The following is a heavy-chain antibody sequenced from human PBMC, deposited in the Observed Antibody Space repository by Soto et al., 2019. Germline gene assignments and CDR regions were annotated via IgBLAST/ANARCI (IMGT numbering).Heavy chain of an antibody. D-gene: IGHD6-19*01. Sequence: GSLRLSCAASGFTFSRLAMGWVRQAPGKGLEWVSVIDYSGGTTYYTDSVKGRFIISRDNSKKMLYLQMNSLRAEDTAVYYCAKDATRTDGWYYFDYWGQGALVTVSS. V-gene: IGHV3-23*01. CDR3: AKDATRTDGWYYFDY. CDR2: IDYSGGTT. CDR1: GFTFSRLA. J-gene: IGHJ4*02.